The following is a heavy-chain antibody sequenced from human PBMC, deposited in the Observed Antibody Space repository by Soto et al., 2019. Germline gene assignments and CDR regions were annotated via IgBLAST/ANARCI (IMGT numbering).Heavy chain of an antibody. D-gene: IGHD2-2*01. CDR1: GFTFSSYS. J-gene: IGHJ4*02. Sequence: EVQLVESGGGLVKPGGSLRLSCAASGFTFSSYSMNWVRQAPGKGLEWVSSISSSSSYIYYADSVKGRFTISRDNAKNSLYLQMNSLRAEDTAVYYCARGISRIVVVPAAKGYYFDYWGQGTLVTVSS. CDR3: ARGISRIVVVPAAKGYYFDY. V-gene: IGHV3-21*01. CDR2: ISSSSSYI.